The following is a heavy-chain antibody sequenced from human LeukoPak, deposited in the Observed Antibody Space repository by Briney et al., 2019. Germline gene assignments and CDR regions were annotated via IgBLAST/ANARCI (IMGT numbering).Heavy chain of an antibody. J-gene: IGHJ4*02. CDR2: IHNSGRT. V-gene: IGHV4-59*08. CDR1: GGSVSSYY. CDR3: ARHGTISSESYFDY. Sequence: PSETLSLTCSVSGGSVSSYYWSWLRQSPGKGLEWIGYIHNSGRTNYNPSLKSRVTGFVDTSKNQVSLRLSSVTAADTAVYYCARHGTISSESYFDYWGQGALVTVSS. D-gene: IGHD1-14*01.